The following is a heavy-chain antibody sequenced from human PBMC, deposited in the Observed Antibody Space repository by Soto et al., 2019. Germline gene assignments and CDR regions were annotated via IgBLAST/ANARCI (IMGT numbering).Heavy chain of an antibody. CDR2: IRDRAYSYAT. CDR3: TRLISAAQDY. Sequence: VLLVESGGGLVQPGGSLKLSCAASGFVFKDSSIHWVRQASVKGLEWVGRIRDRAYSYATAYAASVKGRFTISRDDSRNTAYLQMNSLKTEDTAIYYCTRLISAAQDYWGQGTLVTVSS. CDR1: GFVFKDSS. D-gene: IGHD3-10*01. V-gene: IGHV3-73*01. J-gene: IGHJ4*02.